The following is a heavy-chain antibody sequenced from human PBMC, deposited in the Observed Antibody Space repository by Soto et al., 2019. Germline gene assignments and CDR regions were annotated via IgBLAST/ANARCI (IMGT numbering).Heavy chain of an antibody. J-gene: IGHJ3*02. CDR3: AVCVALFGSRCDAFDI. CDR2: ITSGRTI. D-gene: IGHD3-3*01. V-gene: IGHV3-11*01. CDR1: GFNFIDSY. Sequence: QEQLVESGGGLVKPGGSLRLSCAASGFNFIDSYLTWIRQAPGKRLEWVSYITSGRTIYYADSVKGRFTISRDNAKNSLYLQMNSLRAEDTAVYYCAVCVALFGSRCDAFDIWGQGTMVTVSS.